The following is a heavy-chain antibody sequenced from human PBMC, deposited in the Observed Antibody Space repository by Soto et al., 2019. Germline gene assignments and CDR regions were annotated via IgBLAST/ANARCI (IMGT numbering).Heavy chain of an antibody. Sequence: EVPLLESGGGLVQPGGSLRLSCAASGFTFSSYAMSWVRQAPGKGLEWVSAISGSGGSTYYADSVKGRFTISRDNSKNTLYLQMNSLRAEDTAVYYCAKAPIVVVTASDYWGQGTLVTVSS. V-gene: IGHV3-23*01. J-gene: IGHJ4*02. CDR2: ISGSGGST. D-gene: IGHD2-21*02. CDR3: AKAPIVVVTASDY. CDR1: GFTFSSYA.